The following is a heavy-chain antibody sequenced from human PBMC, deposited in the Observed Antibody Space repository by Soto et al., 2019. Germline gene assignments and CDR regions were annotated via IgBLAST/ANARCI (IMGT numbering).Heavy chain of an antibody. CDR2: IIWNTGTT. V-gene: IGHV3-9*02. CDR3: VNDIEPRGAAY. D-gene: IGHD1-26*01. J-gene: IGHJ4*02. CDR1: GFTSIDHG. Sequence: GGSLRLSCAASGFTSIDHGMHWVRQAPGERLEWVSGIIWNTGTTGYADSVKGRFTISRDNAKKALYLQVNSVRGEDTALYYCVNDIEPRGAAYGGQGTQVTVAA.